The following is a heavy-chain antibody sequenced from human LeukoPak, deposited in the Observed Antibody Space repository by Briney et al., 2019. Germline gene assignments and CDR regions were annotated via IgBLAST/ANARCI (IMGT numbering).Heavy chain of an antibody. CDR3: ARYDVGWYYFDY. CDR1: GGSISSGGYS. Sequence: PSQTLSLTCAVSGGSISSGGYSWSWIRQPPGKGLEWIGYIYYSGSTYHNPSLKSRVTISVDTSKNQLSLKLSSVTAADTAVYYCARYDVGWYYFDYWGQGTLVTVSS. CDR2: IYYSGST. J-gene: IGHJ4*02. V-gene: IGHV4-30-4*07. D-gene: IGHD6-19*01.